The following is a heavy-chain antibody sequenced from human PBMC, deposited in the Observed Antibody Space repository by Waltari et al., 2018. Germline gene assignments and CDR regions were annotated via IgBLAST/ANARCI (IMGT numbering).Heavy chain of an antibody. Sequence: QVQLQQWGAGLLKPSETLSLTCAVYGGSFSGYYWSWIRQPPGKGLEWIGEINHSGSTNYNPSLKSRVTISVDTSKNQFSLKLSSVTAADTAVYYCARGIWDLADAFDIWGQGTMVTVSS. CDR1: GGSFSGYY. V-gene: IGHV4-34*01. CDR3: ARGIWDLADAFDI. J-gene: IGHJ3*02. CDR2: INHSGST. D-gene: IGHD1-26*01.